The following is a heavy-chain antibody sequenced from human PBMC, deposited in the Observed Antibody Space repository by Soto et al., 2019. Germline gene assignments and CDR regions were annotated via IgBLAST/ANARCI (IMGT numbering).Heavy chain of an antibody. J-gene: IGHJ4*02. CDR3: AREGESSGYHF. CDR2: IYSSEST. D-gene: IGHD3-22*01. CDR1: GGSISSYC. Sequence: SETLSLTCTVAGGSISSYCWSWIRQPPGKGLEWIGYIYSSESTNYNPSLRSRVTISVDTSKNQFSLKLSSVTAADTAVYYCAREGESSGYHFWGQGTLVTVSS. V-gene: IGHV4-59*01.